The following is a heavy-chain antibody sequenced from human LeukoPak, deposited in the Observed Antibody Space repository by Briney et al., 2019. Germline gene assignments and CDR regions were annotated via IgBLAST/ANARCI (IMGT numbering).Heavy chain of an antibody. CDR2: INPNSGGT. D-gene: IGHD1-14*01. CDR1: GYTFTSYG. V-gene: IGHV1-2*02. CDR3: ARDDLPLSRGNPFDY. J-gene: IGHJ4*02. Sequence: ASVKVSCKASGYTFTSYGISWVRQAPGQGLEWMGWINPNSGGTNYAQKFQGRVTMTRDTSISTAYMELSRLRSDDTAVYYCARDDLPLSRGNPFDYWGQGTLVTVFS.